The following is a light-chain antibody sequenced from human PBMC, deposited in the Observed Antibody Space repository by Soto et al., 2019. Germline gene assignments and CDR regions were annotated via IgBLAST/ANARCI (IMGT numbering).Light chain of an antibody. V-gene: IGLV2-14*01. CDR2: EVN. CDR1: SSDVGAYNY. CDR3: SSFTSISTWV. Sequence: QSALTQPASVSGSPGQSITISCTGTSSDVGAYNYVSWYQQHPGKAPKLMIYEVNNRPSGVSNRFSGSKSGNTASLTISGLQAEDEADYYCSSFTSISTWVFGGRTKLTVL. J-gene: IGLJ3*02.